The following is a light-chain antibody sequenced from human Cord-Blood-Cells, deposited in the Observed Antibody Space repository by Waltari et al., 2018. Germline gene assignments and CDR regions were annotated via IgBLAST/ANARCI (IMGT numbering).Light chain of an antibody. V-gene: IGLV2-14*01. CDR3: SSYTSSSTWV. CDR1: SSDVGGYNY. J-gene: IGLJ3*02. CDR2: DVS. Sequence: QSALTQPASVSGSPGQSITISCTGTSSDVGGYNYVSWYQQHPGKAPKLMIYDVSKRPSGVSNRISGSKSGNTASLTISGLQAEDEADYYCSSYTSSSTWVFGGETKLTVL.